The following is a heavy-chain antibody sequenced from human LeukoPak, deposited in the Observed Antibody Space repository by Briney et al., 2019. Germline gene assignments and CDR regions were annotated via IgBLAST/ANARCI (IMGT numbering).Heavy chain of an antibody. CDR1: GDSISTSTYY. D-gene: IGHD6-19*01. CDR3: ATPGRIAVAGQFDS. J-gene: IGHJ4*02. V-gene: IGHV4-39*01. Sequence: SETLSPTCTVSGDSISTSTYYWGWIRQPPGEGLEWIGYIYEGGSSYYNPSLKSRVTISADTSKNQISLKLNSATAADTAMYYCATPGRIAVAGQFDSWGQGTLVTVSS. CDR2: IYEGGSS.